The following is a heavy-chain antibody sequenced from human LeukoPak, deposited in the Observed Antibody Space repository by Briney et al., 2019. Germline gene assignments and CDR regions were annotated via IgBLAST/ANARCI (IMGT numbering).Heavy chain of an antibody. J-gene: IGHJ6*02. D-gene: IGHD3-10*01. Sequence: PGGSLRLCCAASGFTFSNYAMSWVRQAPGKGLEWVSAISGGGDSTYYADSVKGRFTISRDNSKNTLYLQMNSLRAEDTALYYCAKDGYGSVDVWGQGTTVTVSS. CDR1: GFTFSNYA. V-gene: IGHV3-23*01. CDR2: ISGGGDST. CDR3: AKDGYGSVDV.